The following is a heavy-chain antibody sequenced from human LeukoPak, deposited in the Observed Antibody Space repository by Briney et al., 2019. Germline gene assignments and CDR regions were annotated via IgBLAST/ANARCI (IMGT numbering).Heavy chain of an antibody. Sequence: ASVKVSCKASGYTFTSYDINWVRQATGQGLEWMGWMNPNSGNTGYAQKFQGRVTMTRNTSISTAYMELSSLRSEDTAVYYCARAPRRFTYYDFWSGSYYYYYYMDVWGKGTTVTVSS. CDR1: GYTFTSYD. CDR3: ARAPRRFTYYDFWSGSYYYYYYMDV. CDR2: MNPNSGNT. D-gene: IGHD3-3*01. V-gene: IGHV1-8*01. J-gene: IGHJ6*03.